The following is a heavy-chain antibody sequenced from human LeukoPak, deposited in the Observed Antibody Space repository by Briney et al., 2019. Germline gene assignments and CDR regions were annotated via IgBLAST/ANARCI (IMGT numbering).Heavy chain of an antibody. CDR2: IYSGGST. CDR3: ARLQTGYSSGYFAY. Sequence: GGSLRLSCAASGFTVSSNYMSWVRQAPGKGLEWVSVIYSGGSTYYADSVKGRFTISRDNSKNTLYLQMNSLRAEDTAVYYCARLQTGYSSGYFAYGGREPLVPVSS. V-gene: IGHV3-53*01. D-gene: IGHD6-19*01. CDR1: GFTVSSNY. J-gene: IGHJ4*02.